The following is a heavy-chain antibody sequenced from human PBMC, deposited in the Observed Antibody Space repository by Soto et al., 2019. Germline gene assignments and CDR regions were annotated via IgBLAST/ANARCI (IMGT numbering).Heavy chain of an antibody. V-gene: IGHV3-7*01. CDR2: VKQDGSEE. CDR1: GYSISTYW. D-gene: IGHD5-18*01. CDR3: AALDTAMVKTAGY. J-gene: IGHJ4*02. Sequence: GGSLRLSCAASGYSISTYWMSWVRQAPGKGLEWVANVKQDGSEEYYVDSVKGRFTISRDNAKNSLYLQMTSLRAEDTAVYYCAALDTAMVKTAGYWGQGTLGTVSS.